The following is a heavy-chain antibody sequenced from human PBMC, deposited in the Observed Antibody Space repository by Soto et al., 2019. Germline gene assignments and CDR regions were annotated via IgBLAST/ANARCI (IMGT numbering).Heavy chain of an antibody. J-gene: IGHJ4*02. D-gene: IGHD3-3*01. V-gene: IGHV4-59*02. CDR1: GGSVTSHH. CDR2: TSYTGNT. Sequence: PSETLSLTRFVSGGSVTSHHWGWIRQFPGQGLEWIAYTSYTGNTNSNPSLQSRVTISLATSKNQLSLKLTSMTAADTAVYYCARGYDFSSGYPLLTTDYWGQGTMVTVS. CDR3: ARGYDFSSGYPLLTTDY.